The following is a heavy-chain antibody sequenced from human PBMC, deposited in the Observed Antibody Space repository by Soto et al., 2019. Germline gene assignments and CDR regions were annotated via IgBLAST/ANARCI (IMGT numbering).Heavy chain of an antibody. D-gene: IGHD2-2*01. CDR3: ARSQGSSTSLEIYYYYYCGMDV. CDR2: IIPISGTA. J-gene: IGHJ6*02. CDR1: GGTFSSYA. Sequence: QVQLVQSGAEVKKPGSSVKVSCKASGGTFSSYAISWVRQAPGQALEWMGGIIPISGTANYAQKFQGRVTITADEYTSTAYMELSSLRSEDTAVYYCARSQGSSTSLEIYYYYYCGMDVWGQGTTVTVSS. V-gene: IGHV1-69*01.